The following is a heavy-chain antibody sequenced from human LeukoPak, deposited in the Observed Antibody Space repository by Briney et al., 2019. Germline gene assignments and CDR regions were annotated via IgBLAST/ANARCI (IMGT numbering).Heavy chain of an antibody. D-gene: IGHD1-26*01. V-gene: IGHV4-59*01. CDR1: GGSISSYY. Sequence: PSETLSLTCTVSGGSISSYYWSWIRQPPGKGLEWIGYIYYSGSTYYNPSLKSRVTISVDTSKNQFSLKLSSVTAADTAVYYCARGKFGELGPFDYWGQGTLVTVSS. CDR2: IYYSGST. CDR3: ARGKFGELGPFDY. J-gene: IGHJ4*02.